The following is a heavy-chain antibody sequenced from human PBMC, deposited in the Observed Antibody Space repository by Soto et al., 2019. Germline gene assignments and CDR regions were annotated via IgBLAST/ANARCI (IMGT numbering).Heavy chain of an antibody. CDR3: AKKAYGSGWADAVDL. J-gene: IGHJ3*01. Sequence: QVQLVESGGGVVQPGRSLRLSCAATGFTFSSYAVHWVRQAPGKGLEWVAVISNDGGKKYYGDSVKGRFTISRDNSKNTLYLEMNSLRVEDTAVYYCAKKAYGSGWADAVDLWGQGTMVTVSS. CDR1: GFTFSSYA. D-gene: IGHD6-19*01. V-gene: IGHV3-30*18. CDR2: ISNDGGKK.